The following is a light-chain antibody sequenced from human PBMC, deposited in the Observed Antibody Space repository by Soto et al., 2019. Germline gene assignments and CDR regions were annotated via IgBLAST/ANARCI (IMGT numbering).Light chain of an antibody. CDR1: QSVSTN. CDR3: QQYGTSWT. Sequence: EIVLTQSPGILSLSPGERASLSCRASQSVSTNLAWYQQKPGQAPRLLIYGASSRATGIPDRFSGRGSGTGFTLTISRLEAEDFAMYYCQQYGTSWTFGQGTKVDIK. J-gene: IGKJ1*01. CDR2: GAS. V-gene: IGKV3-20*01.